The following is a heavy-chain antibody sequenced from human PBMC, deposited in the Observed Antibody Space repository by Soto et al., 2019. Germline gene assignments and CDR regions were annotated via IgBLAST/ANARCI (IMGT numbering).Heavy chain of an antibody. CDR1: VFTFSNFE. V-gene: IGHV3-48*03. Sequence: PVGSLRLSCASSVFTFSNFEMNCVRHFPGKGLEWLSYISFRGTTTYYAGSVRGRFTISRDNAKNSVFLQMDSLRVEDTAIYYCVRDNSNIIVTPFELWGQGTLVNVSS. J-gene: IGHJ4*02. CDR3: VRDNSNIIVTPFEL. CDR2: ISFRGTTT. D-gene: IGHD2-21*01.